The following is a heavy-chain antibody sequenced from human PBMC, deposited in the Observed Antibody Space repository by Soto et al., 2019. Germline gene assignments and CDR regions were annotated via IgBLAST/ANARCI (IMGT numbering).Heavy chain of an antibody. J-gene: IGHJ4*02. Sequence: PGGSLRLSCADSGFTFSSYGMHWVRQAPGKGLEWVAVISYDGSNKYYADSVKGRFTISRDHSKNTLYLQMNSLRAEDTSVYYCAKDGGYSSSWPINYIDYWGQGTLVTVSS. CDR3: AKDGGYSSSWPINYIDY. CDR1: GFTFSSYG. D-gene: IGHD6-13*01. V-gene: IGHV3-30*18. CDR2: ISYDGSNK.